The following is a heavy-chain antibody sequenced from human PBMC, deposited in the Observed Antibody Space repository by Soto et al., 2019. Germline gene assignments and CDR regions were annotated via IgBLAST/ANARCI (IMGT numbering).Heavy chain of an antibody. D-gene: IGHD2-2*01. V-gene: IGHV5-51*01. CDR2: IYPGDSDT. Sequence: GESLKISCKGSGYSFTSYWIGWVRQMPGKGLEWMGIIYPGDSDTRYSPSFQGQVTISADKSISTAYVQWSSLKASDTAMYYCARQGRYCSSTSCYGKGYYYYGMDVWGQGTTVTVSS. CDR3: ARQGRYCSSTSCYGKGYYYYGMDV. CDR1: GYSFTSYW. J-gene: IGHJ6*01.